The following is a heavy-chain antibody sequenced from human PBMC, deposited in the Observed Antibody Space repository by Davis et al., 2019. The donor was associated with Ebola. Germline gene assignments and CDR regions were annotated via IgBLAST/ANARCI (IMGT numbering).Heavy chain of an antibody. CDR1: GFTFSSYA. CDR2: ISGSGGST. J-gene: IGHJ3*02. Sequence: GESLKISCAASGFTFSSYAMSWVRQAPGKGLEWVSAISGSGGSTYYADSVKGRFTISRDNSKNTLYLQMNSLRAEDTAVYYCAKEWGVRYYYDSSGYYAFDIWGQGTMVTVSS. CDR3: AKEWGVRYYYDSSGYYAFDI. V-gene: IGHV3-23*01. D-gene: IGHD3-22*01.